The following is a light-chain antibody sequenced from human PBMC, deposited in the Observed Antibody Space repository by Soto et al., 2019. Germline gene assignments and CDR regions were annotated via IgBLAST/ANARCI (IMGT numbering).Light chain of an antibody. J-gene: IGKJ1*01. CDR2: GAS. Sequence: DIQMTQSPSTLSASVGDRVTITCRASQGISKWLAWYQQKPGKAPKLLIYGASSLENGVPSRFSGSGYGTEFPLTISRLQPDDFATYFCQQYNSYDMWSFGQGTKVDLK. V-gene: IGKV1-5*01. CDR3: QQYNSYDMWS. CDR1: QGISKW.